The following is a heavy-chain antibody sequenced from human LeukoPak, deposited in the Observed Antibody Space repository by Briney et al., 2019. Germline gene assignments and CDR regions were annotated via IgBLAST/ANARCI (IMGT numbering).Heavy chain of an antibody. D-gene: IGHD1-14*01. J-gene: IGHJ4*02. CDR1: GFTFSSYG. Sequence: PGRSLRLSCAASGFTFSSYGMLWVRQAPGKGLEWVAVISYDGSNKYYADSVKGRFTISRDNSKNTLYLQMNSLRAEDTAVYYCAKDGRVRLGTNPFDYWGQGTLVTVSS. V-gene: IGHV3-30*18. CDR3: AKDGRVRLGTNPFDY. CDR2: ISYDGSNK.